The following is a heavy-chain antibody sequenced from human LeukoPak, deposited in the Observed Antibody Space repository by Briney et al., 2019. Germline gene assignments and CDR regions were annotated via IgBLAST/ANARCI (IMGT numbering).Heavy chain of an antibody. V-gene: IGHV4-59*11. CDR1: GGSISSHY. D-gene: IGHD5-24*01. Sequence: PSETLSLTCTVSGGSISSHYWSWIRQPPGKGLEWIGYFYSGSTNYNPSLNSRVTISADTSKNQFSLQLTSVTAADTAVYYCARGQRWLQYDHDYWGQGTLVTVSS. CDR2: FYSGST. CDR3: ARGQRWLQYDHDY. J-gene: IGHJ4*02.